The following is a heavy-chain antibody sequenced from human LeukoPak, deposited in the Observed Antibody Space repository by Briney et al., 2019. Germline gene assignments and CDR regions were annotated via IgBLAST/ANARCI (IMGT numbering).Heavy chain of an antibody. V-gene: IGHV3-23*01. J-gene: IGHJ4*02. D-gene: IGHD4-11*01. CDR1: GFTFSSYA. CDR2: ISGSGGST. Sequence: GGSLRLSCAASGFTFSSYAMGWVRQAPGKGLEWVSAISGSGGSTYYADSVKGRFTISRDNSKNTLYLQMNSLRAEDTAVYYCAKGPYSNYVNYFDYWGQGTLVTVSS. CDR3: AKGPYSNYVNYFDY.